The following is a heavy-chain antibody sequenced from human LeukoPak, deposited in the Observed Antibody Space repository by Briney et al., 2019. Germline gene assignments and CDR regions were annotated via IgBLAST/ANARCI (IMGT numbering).Heavy chain of an antibody. J-gene: IGHJ4*02. Sequence: GRSLRLSCAASGFTFSSYAMHWVRQAPGKGLEWVAVISYNGSNKYYADSVKGRFTISRDNSKNTLYLQMNSLRAEDTAVYYCARDYYGGNSGGCADYWGQGTLVTVSS. CDR1: GFTFSSYA. D-gene: IGHD4-23*01. V-gene: IGHV3-30*01. CDR3: ARDYYGGNSGGCADY. CDR2: ISYNGSNK.